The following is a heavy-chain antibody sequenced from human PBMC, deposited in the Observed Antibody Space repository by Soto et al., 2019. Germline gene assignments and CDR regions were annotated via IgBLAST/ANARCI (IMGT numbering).Heavy chain of an antibody. CDR2: IYSAGSR. V-gene: IGHV3-53*01. J-gene: IGHJ6*02. D-gene: IGHD6-6*01. Sequence: GGSLRLPCAASGFTVSSNYMSWVGQAPGKGLEWAPVIYSAGSRYYADSVRGRFTISRYNSKNTLYLQMKSLRAEDTAVYYCARDRPTTGKGMDVWGPGTAVTVSS. CDR3: ARDRPTTGKGMDV. CDR1: GFTVSSNY.